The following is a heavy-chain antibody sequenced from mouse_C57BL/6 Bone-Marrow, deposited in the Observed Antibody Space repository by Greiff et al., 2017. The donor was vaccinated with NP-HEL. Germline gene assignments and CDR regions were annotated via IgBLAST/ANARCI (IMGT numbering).Heavy chain of an antibody. CDR2: ISDGGSYT. CDR1: GFTFSSYA. CDR3: ARDYDGYYAAWFAY. V-gene: IGHV5-4*01. D-gene: IGHD2-3*01. Sequence: LMESGGGLVKPGGSLKLSCAASGFTFSSYAMSWVRQTPEKRLEWVATISDGGSYTYYPDNVKGRFTISRDNAKNNLYLQMSHLKSEDTAMYYCARDYDGYYAAWFAYWGQGTLVTVSA. J-gene: IGHJ3*01.